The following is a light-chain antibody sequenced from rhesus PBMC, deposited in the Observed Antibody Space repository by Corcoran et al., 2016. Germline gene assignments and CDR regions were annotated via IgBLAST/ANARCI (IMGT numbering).Light chain of an antibody. CDR1: PGAVTSGNY. J-gene: IGLJ1*01. Sequence: QAVVTQEPSLSVSPGGTVSLPCGSSPGAVTSGNYPHWFQQQPGQAPRGLIYTTNSKHSWTPARFSGSLAGGKAALTLSGAQPEEEAEYYCLLYYSGAYIFGAGTRLTV. CDR3: LLYYSGAYI. CDR2: TTN. V-gene: IGLV7-76*01.